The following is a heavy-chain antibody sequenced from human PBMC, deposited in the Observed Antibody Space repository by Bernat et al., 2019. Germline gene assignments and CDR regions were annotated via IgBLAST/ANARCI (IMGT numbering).Heavy chain of an antibody. CDR1: GFTFDDYA. D-gene: IGHD4-17*01. CDR3: AKMSPYGDPN. Sequence: EVQLVESGGGLVQPGRSLRLSCAASGFTFDDYAMHWVRQAPGKGLEWVSGISWNSGSIGSADSVKGRFTISRDNAKNSLYLQMNSLRAEDTALYYCAKMSPYGDPNWGQGTLVTVSS. J-gene: IGHJ4*02. V-gene: IGHV3-9*01. CDR2: ISWNSGSI.